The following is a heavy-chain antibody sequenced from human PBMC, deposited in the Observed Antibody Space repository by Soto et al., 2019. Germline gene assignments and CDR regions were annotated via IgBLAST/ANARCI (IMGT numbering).Heavy chain of an antibody. CDR3: TRHVGTAMAKTYGMDV. D-gene: IGHD5-18*01. CDR2: IRSKANSYAT. J-gene: IGHJ6*02. Sequence: PGGSLRLSCAASGFTFSGSAMHWVRQASGKGLEWVGRIRSKANSYATAYAASVKGRFTISRDDSKNTAYLQMNSLKTEDTAVYYCTRHVGTAMAKTYGMDVWGQGTTVTVSS. CDR1: GFTFSGSA. V-gene: IGHV3-73*01.